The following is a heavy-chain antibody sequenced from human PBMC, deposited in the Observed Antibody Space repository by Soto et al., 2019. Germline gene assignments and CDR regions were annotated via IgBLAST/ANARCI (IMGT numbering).Heavy chain of an antibody. CDR2: INHSGST. CDR3: VRFYGDKRLFFYYGMAV. CDR1: GGSGGSFSGYY. D-gene: IGHD4-17*01. J-gene: IGHJ6*02. V-gene: IGHV4-34*01. Sequence: SETLSLTSAVYGGSGGSFSGYYCSWIRQPPGKGLEWIGEINHSGSTNYNPSLKSRVTISVDTSKNTLYLQMTSLRTDDTAVYYCVRFYGDKRLFFYYGMAVWGHGTTVPVSS.